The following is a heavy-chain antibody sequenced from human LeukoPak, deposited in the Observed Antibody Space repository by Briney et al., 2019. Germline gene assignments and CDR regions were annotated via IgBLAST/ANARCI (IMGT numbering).Heavy chain of an antibody. J-gene: IGHJ6*02. CDR1: GFTFSNYW. CDR2: INRDGRER. Sequence: PGGSLRLSCAASGFTFSNYWMTWVRQAPGKGLEWVANINRDGRERYYVDSVKGRFTISRDDAKSSLYLQMNSLRAEDTAVYYCARRNAMDVWGQGTTVIVFS. V-gene: IGHV3-7*03. CDR3: ARRNAMDV.